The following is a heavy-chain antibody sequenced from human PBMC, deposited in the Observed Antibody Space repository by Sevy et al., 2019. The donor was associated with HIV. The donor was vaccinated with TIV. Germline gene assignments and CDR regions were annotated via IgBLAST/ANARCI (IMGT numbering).Heavy chain of an antibody. CDR1: GLTFSIYA. Sequence: GGSLRLSCAASGLTFSIYAMSWVRQAPGKGLEWVSGLSGSGGSTYYADSVKGRFTISRDNSKNTLYLQMNSLRAEDTAVYYCAKDQGDYVWGTFRDYWGQGTLVTVSS. D-gene: IGHD3-16*02. V-gene: IGHV3-23*01. J-gene: IGHJ4*02. CDR3: AKDQGDYVWGTFRDY. CDR2: LSGSGGST.